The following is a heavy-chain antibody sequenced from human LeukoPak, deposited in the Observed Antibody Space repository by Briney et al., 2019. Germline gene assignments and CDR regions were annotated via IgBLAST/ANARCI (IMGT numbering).Heavy chain of an antibody. Sequence: GGSLRLSCAASGFTFSNYGLHWVRQAPGEGLEWVSLISYDGRDIQYAHSVKGRFTISRDNSKNTLYLQMNSLRAADTAVYYCAKRVTTVIVDYFDYWGQGTLVTVSS. CDR1: GFTFSNYG. CDR2: ISYDGRDI. CDR3: AKRVTTVIVDYFDY. V-gene: IGHV3-30*18. J-gene: IGHJ4*02. D-gene: IGHD4-17*01.